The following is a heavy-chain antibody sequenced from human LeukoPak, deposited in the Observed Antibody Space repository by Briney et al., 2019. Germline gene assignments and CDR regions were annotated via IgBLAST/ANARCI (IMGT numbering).Heavy chain of an antibody. J-gene: IGHJ4*02. Sequence: GGSLRLSCAASGFTFTDYYMSWIRQAPGKGLEWVLYISISGTTIYYADSVKGRFTVSRDNSKNTLYLQMNSLRAEDTAVYYCVRVRYCSSASCSIRYFDYWGQGTLVPVSS. V-gene: IGHV3-11*01. CDR3: VRVRYCSSASCSIRYFDY. CDR2: ISISGTTI. CDR1: GFTFTDYY. D-gene: IGHD2-2*01.